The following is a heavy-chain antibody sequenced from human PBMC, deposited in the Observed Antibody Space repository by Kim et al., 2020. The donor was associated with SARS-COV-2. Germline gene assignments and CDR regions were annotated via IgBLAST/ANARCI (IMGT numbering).Heavy chain of an antibody. J-gene: IGHJ4*02. CDR3: ARDLYSSGWYTQSSSQFDY. CDR1: GYTFTSYA. Sequence: ASVKVSCKASGYTFTSYAMNWVRQAPGQGLEWMGWINTNTGNPTYAQGFTGRFVFSLDTSVSTAYLQISSLKAEDTAVYYCARDLYSSGWYTQSSSQFDYWGQGTLVTVSS. D-gene: IGHD6-19*01. CDR2: INTNTGNP. V-gene: IGHV7-4-1*02.